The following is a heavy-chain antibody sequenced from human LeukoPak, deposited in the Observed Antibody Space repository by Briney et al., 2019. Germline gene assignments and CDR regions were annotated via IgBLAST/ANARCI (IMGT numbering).Heavy chain of an antibody. CDR1: GYTFTGYY. CDR3: ARDTYCYYDSSGYGGLWYFDL. D-gene: IGHD3-22*01. Sequence: ASVKVSCKASGYTFTGYYMHWVRQAPGQGLEWMGWINPNSGGTNYAQKFQGRVTMTRDTSISTAYMELSRLRSDDTAVYYCARDTYCYYDSSGYGGLWYFDLWGRGTLVTVSS. CDR2: INPNSGGT. V-gene: IGHV1-2*02. J-gene: IGHJ2*01.